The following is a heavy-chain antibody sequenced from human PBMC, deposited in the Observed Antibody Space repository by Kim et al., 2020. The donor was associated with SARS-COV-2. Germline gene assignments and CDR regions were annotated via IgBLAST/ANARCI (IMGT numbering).Heavy chain of an antibody. V-gene: IGHV1-46*01. J-gene: IGHJ4*02. CDR3: ARGSGVVPAATTFDY. D-gene: IGHD2-2*01. Sequence: QKFQGRVTMTRDKSTSTVYMEPSSLRSDDTAVYYCARGSGVVPAATTFDYWGQGTLVTVSS.